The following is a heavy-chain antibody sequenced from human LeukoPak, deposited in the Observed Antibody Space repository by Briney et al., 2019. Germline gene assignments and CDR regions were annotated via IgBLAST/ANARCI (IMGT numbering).Heavy chain of an antibody. D-gene: IGHD3/OR15-3a*01. CDR3: AAKGHLGRSGFYYYYYMDV. V-gene: IGHV1-69*05. J-gene: IGHJ6*03. Sequence: ASVKVSCKASGGTFSSYAISWVRQAPGQGLEWLGGIIPIFGTANYAQKFQGRVTITTDESTSTAYMELSSLRSEDTAVYYCAAKGHLGRSGFYYYYYMDVWGKGTTVTVSS. CDR2: IIPIFGTA. CDR1: GGTFSSYA.